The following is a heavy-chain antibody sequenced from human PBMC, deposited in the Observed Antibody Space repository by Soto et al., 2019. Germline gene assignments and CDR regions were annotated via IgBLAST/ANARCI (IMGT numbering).Heavy chain of an antibody. CDR3: ARGPMAAAGSGGDYYYYYGMDV. Sequence: QVQLVQSGAEVKKPGSSVKVSCKASGGTFSSYAISWVRQAPGQGLEWMGGIIPICGTANYAQKFQGRVTITADESTSTAYMGLSRLRSEDTAVCYCARGPMAAAGSGGDYYYYYGMDVWGPGTTVTVS. D-gene: IGHD6-13*01. V-gene: IGHV1-69*12. CDR2: IIPICGTA. CDR1: GGTFSSYA. J-gene: IGHJ6*02.